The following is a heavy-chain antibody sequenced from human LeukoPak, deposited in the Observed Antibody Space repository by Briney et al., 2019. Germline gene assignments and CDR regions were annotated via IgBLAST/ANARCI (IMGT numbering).Heavy chain of an antibody. CDR3: AKDGDYGDLNFDY. CDR1: GFTFSSYG. Sequence: GRSLRLSCAASGFTFSSYGMHWVRQAPGKGLEWVAIISYDGSNKYYADSVQGRFTISRDNSKNTLYLQMNSLRAEDTAVYYCAKDGDYGDLNFDYWGQGTLVTVSS. V-gene: IGHV3-30*18. CDR2: ISYDGSNK. J-gene: IGHJ4*02. D-gene: IGHD4-17*01.